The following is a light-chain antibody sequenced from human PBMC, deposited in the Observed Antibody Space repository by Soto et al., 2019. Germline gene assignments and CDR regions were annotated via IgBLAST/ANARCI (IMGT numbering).Light chain of an antibody. J-gene: IGKJ1*01. CDR1: ESVSSN. CDR2: GAS. Sequence: EIVLTQSPATLSLSPGARAPLSCRASESVSSNLAWYQQKPGQAPRLLIYGASTRATGIPARFSGSGSGTEFTLTISSLQSEDFAVYYCQQSGRPFGQGTKVDNK. V-gene: IGKV3-15*01. CDR3: QQSGRP.